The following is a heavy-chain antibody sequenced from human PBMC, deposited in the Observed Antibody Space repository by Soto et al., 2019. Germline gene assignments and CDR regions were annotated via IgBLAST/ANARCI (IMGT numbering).Heavy chain of an antibody. J-gene: IGHJ3*02. Sequence: SVKVSCKASGFTFTSSAMQWVRQARGQRLEWIGWIVVGSGNTNYAQKFQERVTITRDMSTSTAYMELSSLRSEDTAVYYCAADLPSSADAFDIWGQGTMVTVSS. D-gene: IGHD3-22*01. CDR1: GFTFTSSA. CDR3: AADLPSSADAFDI. V-gene: IGHV1-58*02. CDR2: IVVGSGNT.